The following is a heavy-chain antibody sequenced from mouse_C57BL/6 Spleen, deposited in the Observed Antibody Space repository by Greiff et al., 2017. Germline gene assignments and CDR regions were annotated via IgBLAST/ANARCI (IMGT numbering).Heavy chain of an antibody. CDR3: ARTLIVTTHYYAMDY. CDR1: GYSFTGYY. Sequence: VQLQQSGPELVKPGASVKISCKASGYSFTGYYMNWVKQSPEKSLEWIGEINPSTGGTTYNQKFKAKATLTVDKSSSTAYMQLKSLTSEDSAVYYCARTLIVTTHYYAMDYWGQGTSVTVSS. CDR2: INPSTGGT. J-gene: IGHJ4*01. V-gene: IGHV1-42*01. D-gene: IGHD2-5*01.